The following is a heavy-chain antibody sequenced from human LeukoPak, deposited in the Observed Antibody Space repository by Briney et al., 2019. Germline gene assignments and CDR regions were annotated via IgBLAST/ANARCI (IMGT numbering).Heavy chain of an antibody. CDR1: GFTLSNYG. J-gene: IGHJ4*02. CDR2: ISDSGGRT. V-gene: IGHV3-23*01. Sequence: GGSLRLSCAVSGFTLSNYGMSWVRQAPGKGLEWVAGISDSGGRTNYADSVKGRFTISRDNPKNTLYLQMNSLRAEDTAVYFCAKRGVVIRVILVGFHKEAYYFDSWGQGALVTVSS. D-gene: IGHD3-22*01. CDR3: AKRGVVIRVILVGFHKEAYYFDS.